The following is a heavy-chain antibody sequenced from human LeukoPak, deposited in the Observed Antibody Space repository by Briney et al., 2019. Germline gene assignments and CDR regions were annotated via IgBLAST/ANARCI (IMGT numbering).Heavy chain of an antibody. J-gene: IGHJ4*02. CDR1: GFTFSSYA. D-gene: IGHD3-10*01. Sequence: TGGSLRLSCAASGFTFSSYAMSWVRQAPGKGLEWVSAISGSGGSTYYADSVKGRFTISRDNSKNTLYLQMNSPRAEDTAVYYCSKSSDYYGSGSSLDYWGQGTLVTVSS. CDR2: ISGSGGST. V-gene: IGHV3-23*01. CDR3: SKSSDYYGSGSSLDY.